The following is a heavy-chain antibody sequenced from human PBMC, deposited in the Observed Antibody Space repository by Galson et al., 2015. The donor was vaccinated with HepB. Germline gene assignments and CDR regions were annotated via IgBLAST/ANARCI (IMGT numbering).Heavy chain of an antibody. D-gene: IGHD2-2*01. V-gene: IGHV1-18*01. J-gene: IGHJ6*03. Sequence: SVKVSCKASGYTFTSYGISWVRQAPGQGLEWMGWISAYNGNTNYAQKLQGRVTMTTDTSTSTAYMELRSLRSDDTAVYYCARGYCSSTSCFSYYYYYYMDVWGEGTTVTVSS. CDR3: ARGYCSSTSCFSYYYYYYMDV. CDR1: GYTFTSYG. CDR2: ISAYNGNT.